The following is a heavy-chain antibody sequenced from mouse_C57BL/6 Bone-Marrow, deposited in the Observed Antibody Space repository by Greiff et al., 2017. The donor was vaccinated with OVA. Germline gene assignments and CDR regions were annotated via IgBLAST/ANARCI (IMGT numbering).Heavy chain of an antibody. CDR1: GYTFTSYW. J-gene: IGHJ3*01. CDR3: ARSSMAWFAY. CDR2: IDPSDSYT. V-gene: IGHV1-69*01. D-gene: IGHD2-3*01. Sequence: VQLQQPGAELVMPGASVKLSCKASGYTFTSYWMHWVKQRPGQGLERIGEIDPSDSYTNYNQKFKGKSTLTVDKSSSTAYMQLSSLTSEDSAVYYCARSSMAWFAYWGQGTLVTVSA.